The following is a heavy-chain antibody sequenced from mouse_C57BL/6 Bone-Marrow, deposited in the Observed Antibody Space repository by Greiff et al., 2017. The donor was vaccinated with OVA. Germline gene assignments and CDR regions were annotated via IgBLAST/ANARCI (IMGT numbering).Heavy chain of an antibody. V-gene: IGHV3-6*01. CDR1: GYSITSGYY. CDR3: ARDAQNYYGSSKS. CDR2: ISYDGSN. D-gene: IGHD1-1*01. Sequence: EVHLVESGPGLVKPSQSLSLTCSVTGYSITSGYYWNWIRQFPGNKLEWMGYISYDGSNNYNPSLKNRISITRDTSKNQFFLKLNSVTTEDTATYHCARDAQNYYGSSKSWGQGTSVTVSS. J-gene: IGHJ4*01.